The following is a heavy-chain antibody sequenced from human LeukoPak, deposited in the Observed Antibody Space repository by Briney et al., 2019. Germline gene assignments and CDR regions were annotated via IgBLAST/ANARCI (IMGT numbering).Heavy chain of an antibody. CDR1: RCTFSRYW. CDR3: ARDGNYYDSSGPSDY. V-gene: IGHV3-74*01. J-gene: IGHJ4*02. CDR2: INSDGIST. Sequence: GGSLRLSCAASRCTFSRYWMHWVRQAPGKGLVWVSRINSDGISTSYADSVKGRFTISRDNAKNTLYLQMNSLRAEDTAVYYCARDGNYYDSSGPSDYWGQGTLVTVSS. D-gene: IGHD3-22*01.